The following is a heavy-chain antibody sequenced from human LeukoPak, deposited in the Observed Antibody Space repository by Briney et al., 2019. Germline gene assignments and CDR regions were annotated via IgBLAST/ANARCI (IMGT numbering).Heavy chain of an antibody. Sequence: PSETLSLTCTVSGGSISSYYWSWNRQPAGKGLEWIGRIYTSGSTNYNPSLKSRVTMSVDTSKNQFSLKLSSVTAADTAVYYCARGIYYHGSGRGVNWFDPWGQGTLVTVSS. CDR1: GGSISSYY. J-gene: IGHJ5*02. D-gene: IGHD3-10*01. CDR3: ARGIYYHGSGRGVNWFDP. V-gene: IGHV4-4*07. CDR2: IYTSGST.